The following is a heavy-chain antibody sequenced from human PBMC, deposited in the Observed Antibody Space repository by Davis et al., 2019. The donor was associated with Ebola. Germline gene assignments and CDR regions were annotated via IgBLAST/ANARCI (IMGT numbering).Heavy chain of an antibody. CDR2: ISWKSGNI. V-gene: IGHV3-9*01. Sequence: GGSLRLSCAASGFSLDDYAMHWVRQAPGKGLEWVSGISWKSGNIYYADSAKGRFTISRDNAKNSLYLQVNSLRDEDTAVYYCAKFSRAGDSVWGQGTLVTVSS. J-gene: IGHJ4*02. D-gene: IGHD6-13*01. CDR1: GFSLDDYA. CDR3: AKFSRAGDSV.